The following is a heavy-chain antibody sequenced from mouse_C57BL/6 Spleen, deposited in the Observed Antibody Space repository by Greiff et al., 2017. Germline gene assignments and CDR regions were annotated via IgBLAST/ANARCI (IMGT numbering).Heavy chain of an antibody. CDR3: ARSITTVVATDY. D-gene: IGHD1-1*01. CDR1: GFNIKDYY. Sequence: VQLQQSGAELVKPGASVKLSCTASGFNIKDYYMPWVKQRTEQGLEWIGRIDPEDGETKYAPEFQGKATITADTSSNTAYLQLSSLTSEDTAVYYCARSITTVVATDYWGQGTTLTVSS. J-gene: IGHJ2*01. V-gene: IGHV14-2*01. CDR2: IDPEDGET.